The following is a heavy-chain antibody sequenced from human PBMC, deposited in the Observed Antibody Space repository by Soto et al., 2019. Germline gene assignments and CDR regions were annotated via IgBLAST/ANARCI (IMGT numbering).Heavy chain of an antibody. V-gene: IGHV3-11*01. CDR1: GFTFSDYF. CDR3: ARGAWFDP. J-gene: IGHJ5*02. CDR2: ISNSGSHT. Sequence: QVQLVESGGGLVKPGGSLRVSCAASGFTFSDYFMSWIRQAPGKGLEWVSYISNSGSHTYYADSVKGRFTISRDNAKNSLYLQLTSLTVDETAVYYCARGAWFDPWGQGTLVTVSS.